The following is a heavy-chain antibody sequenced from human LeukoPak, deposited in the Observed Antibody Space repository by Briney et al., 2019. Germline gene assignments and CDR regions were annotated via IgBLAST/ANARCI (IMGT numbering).Heavy chain of an antibody. CDR2: IIPIFGTA. Sequence: SVKVSCKASGGTFSSYAISWVRQAPGQGLEWMGGIIPIFGTANYAQKFQGRVTITADESTSTAYMELSSLRSEDTAVYYCARGYSNDYYDSSGYYYAYWGQGTLVTVSS. D-gene: IGHD3-22*01. J-gene: IGHJ4*02. CDR1: GGTFSSYA. CDR3: ARGYSNDYYDSSGYYYAY. V-gene: IGHV1-69*13.